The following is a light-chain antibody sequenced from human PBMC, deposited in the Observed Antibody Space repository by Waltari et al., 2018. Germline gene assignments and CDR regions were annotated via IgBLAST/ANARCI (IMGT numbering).Light chain of an antibody. J-gene: IGLJ2*01. CDR1: SGDVGGSTS. CDR3: CSYAANKVV. CDR2: DVS. V-gene: IGLV2-11*01. Sequence: QSDLTQPRSVSGFPEQSVTISCTGSSGDVGGSTSVSWYQQIPGKAPKLIIYDVSKRPSGVPDPFSGSMSDNTASLTVSGLQAEDEADYFCCSYAANKVVVGGGTRLTVL.